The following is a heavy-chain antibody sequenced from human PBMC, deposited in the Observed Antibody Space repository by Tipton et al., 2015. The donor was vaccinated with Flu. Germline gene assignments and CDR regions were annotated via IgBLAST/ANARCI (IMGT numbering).Heavy chain of an antibody. Sequence: TLSLTCTVSGYSISSGFYWGWIRQPPGKGLEWIGNIYRSGSTFYNPSLKSRVTISVDTSKNQFSLKVTSVTAADTAVYYCAKEGSYNILTNYYNKGVDPWGQGTLVIVSS. CDR1: GYSISSGFY. J-gene: IGHJ5*02. CDR3: AKEGSYNILTNYYNKGVDP. V-gene: IGHV4-38-2*02. D-gene: IGHD3-9*01. CDR2: IYRSGST.